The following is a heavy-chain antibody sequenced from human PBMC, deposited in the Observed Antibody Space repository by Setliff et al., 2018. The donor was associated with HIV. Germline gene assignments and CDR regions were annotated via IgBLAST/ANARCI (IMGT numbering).Heavy chain of an antibody. CDR1: GGSISSTNYY. V-gene: IGHV4-61*05. CDR3: ARRSTVARGVDCFDL. Sequence: SETLSLTCTVSGGSISSTNYYWTWIRQSPGEGLEWIGHVDYSGSSTYNPSLNSRVTLSIDTSKSQFSLRLSSVTAADTALYYCARRSTVARGVDCFDLWGQGTQVTVS. D-gene: IGHD3-10*01. CDR2: VDYSGSS. J-gene: IGHJ4*02.